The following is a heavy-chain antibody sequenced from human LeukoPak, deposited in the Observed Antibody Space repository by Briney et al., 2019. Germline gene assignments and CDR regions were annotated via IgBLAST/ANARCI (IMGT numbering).Heavy chain of an antibody. CDR2: LDSRGSGT. D-gene: IGHD6-13*01. J-gene: IGHJ4*02. CDR3: AKGTKAYTSSWYF. Sequence: GGSQRLSCAASGFTFSNYAMSWVRKAPGKGLEWLSSLDSRGSGTYYADSVKGRFTISRDNSKNTLYLLINSLRAEDTALYFCAKGTKAYTSSWYFWGQGTLVTVSS. CDR1: GFTFSNYA. V-gene: IGHV3-23*05.